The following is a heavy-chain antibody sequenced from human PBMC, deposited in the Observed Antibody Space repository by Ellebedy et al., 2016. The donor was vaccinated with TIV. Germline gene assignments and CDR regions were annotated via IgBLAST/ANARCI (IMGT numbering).Heavy chain of an antibody. CDR1: GGSLSRYF. D-gene: IGHD4-23*01. V-gene: IGHV4-34*01. CDR2: INASGTT. CDR3: ARDGAGRWDY. Sequence: MPSETLSLTCAVYGGSLSRYFWTWIRQAPGRGPEWIGEINASGTTNYNPSLKTRVTMLVDTSKTQFSLRLTYVTTADTAVYYCARDGAGRWDYWGPGTLVTVSS. J-gene: IGHJ4*02.